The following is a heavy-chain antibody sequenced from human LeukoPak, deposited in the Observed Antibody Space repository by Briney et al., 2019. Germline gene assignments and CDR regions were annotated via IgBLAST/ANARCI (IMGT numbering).Heavy chain of an antibody. CDR1: GFTFSSYS. CDR3: ARVIGSSLVGWAFDI. J-gene: IGHJ3*02. CDR2: ISSSSSYI. D-gene: IGHD6-13*01. Sequence: GGSLRLSCAASGFTFSSYSMNWVRQAPGKGLEWVSSISSSSSYIYYADSVKGRFTISRDNAENSLYLQMNSLRAEDTAVYYCARVIGSSLVGWAFDIWGQGTMVTVSS. V-gene: IGHV3-21*01.